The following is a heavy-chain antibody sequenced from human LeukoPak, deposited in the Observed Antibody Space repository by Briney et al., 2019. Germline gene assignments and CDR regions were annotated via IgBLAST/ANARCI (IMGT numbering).Heavy chain of an antibody. Sequence: PGGSLRLSCEASGFTVSSNYMSWVRQAPGKGLEWVSIIYSGGSTYYADSVKGRFTISRHNSKNTLYLQMNSLRAEDTAVYYCAREVGGSAFDIWGQGTMVTVSS. CDR1: GFTVSSNY. V-gene: IGHV3-53*04. D-gene: IGHD3-16*01. CDR2: IYSGGST. CDR3: AREVGGSAFDI. J-gene: IGHJ3*02.